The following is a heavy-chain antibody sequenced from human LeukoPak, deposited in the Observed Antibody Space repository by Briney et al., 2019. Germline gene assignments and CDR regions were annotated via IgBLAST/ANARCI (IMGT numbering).Heavy chain of an antibody. CDR2: ISSSRTYI. Sequence: PGGSLRLSCAASGLTFSSYSMNWVRQAPGKGLEWDSSISSSRTYIYYADSVMGRFAISRDNSHNTLYLEVNSLRAEDTAVYYCAQHYCMDVWGKGNTVTVSS. CDR1: GLTFSSYS. CDR3: AQHYCMDV. J-gene: IGHJ6*03. V-gene: IGHV3-21*04.